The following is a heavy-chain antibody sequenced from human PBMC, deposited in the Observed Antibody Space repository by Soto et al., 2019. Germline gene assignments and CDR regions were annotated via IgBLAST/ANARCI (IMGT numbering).Heavy chain of an antibody. CDR2: IIPIFGTA. V-gene: IGHV1-69*15. J-gene: IGHJ6*02. Sequence: SVKVSCKASGCTFRSYTISWVRQAPGQGLEWMGRIIPIFGTANYAQKFQGRVTITADESTSTAYMELSSLRSEDTAVYYCARENNQYYYYGMDVWGQGTTVTVSS. CDR3: ARENNQYYYYGMDV. CDR1: GCTFRSYT. D-gene: IGHD1-1*01.